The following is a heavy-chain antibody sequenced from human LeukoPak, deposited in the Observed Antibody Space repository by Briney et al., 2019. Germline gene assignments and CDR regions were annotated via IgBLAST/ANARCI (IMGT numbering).Heavy chain of an antibody. CDR2: INPNSGGT. Sequence: ASVKVSCKASGYTFTSYGISWVRQAPGQGLEWMGRINPNSGGTNYAQKFQGRVTMTRDTSISTAYMELSRLRSDDTAVYYCARARYGAAAGTFDYWGQGTLVTVSS. D-gene: IGHD6-13*01. CDR1: GYTFTSYG. CDR3: ARARYGAAAGTFDY. J-gene: IGHJ4*02. V-gene: IGHV1-2*06.